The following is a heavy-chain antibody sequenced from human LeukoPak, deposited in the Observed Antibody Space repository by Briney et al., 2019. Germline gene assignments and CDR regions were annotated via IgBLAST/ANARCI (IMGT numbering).Heavy chain of an antibody. CDR2: IYYNGST. D-gene: IGHD4-17*01. Sequence: SETLSLTCTVSRGSITSSNYYWGWIRQPPGKGLEWIGDIYYNGSTYYNPSLKSRVTISVDTSKNQFSLKLSSVTAADTAVYYCARPSSDYGDFLLDYWGQGTLVTVSS. CDR3: ARPSSDYGDFLLDY. J-gene: IGHJ4*02. V-gene: IGHV4-39*07. CDR1: RGSITSSNYY.